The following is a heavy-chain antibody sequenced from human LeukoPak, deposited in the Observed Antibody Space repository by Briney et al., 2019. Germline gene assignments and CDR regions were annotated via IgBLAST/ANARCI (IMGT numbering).Heavy chain of an antibody. J-gene: IGHJ4*02. CDR1: GFSLKTSGVC. CDR2: IDWDDNK. CDR3: ARGLNYDSSGYYKHHFDY. Sequence: ESGPALVKSTQTLTLTCTFSGFSLKTSGVCVSWIRQPPGKALEWLARIDWDDNKYYSTSLKTRLTISKDTSKNQVVLTMTNMDPVDTATYYCARGLNYDSSGYYKHHFDYWGQGTLITVSS. V-gene: IGHV2-70*11. D-gene: IGHD3-22*01.